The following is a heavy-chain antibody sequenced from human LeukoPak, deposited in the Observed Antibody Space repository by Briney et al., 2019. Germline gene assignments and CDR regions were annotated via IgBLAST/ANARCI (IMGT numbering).Heavy chain of an antibody. D-gene: IGHD1-26*01. CDR3: ARQYSGSYYALLGLDY. CDR1: GGSFSGYY. V-gene: IGHV4-34*01. CDR2: INHSGST. Sequence: SETLSLTCAVYGGSFSGYYWSWIRQPPGKGLEWIGEINHSGSTNYNPSLKSRVTISVDTSKNQFSLKLSSVTAADTAVYYCARQYSGSYYALLGLDYWGQGTLVTVSS. J-gene: IGHJ4*02.